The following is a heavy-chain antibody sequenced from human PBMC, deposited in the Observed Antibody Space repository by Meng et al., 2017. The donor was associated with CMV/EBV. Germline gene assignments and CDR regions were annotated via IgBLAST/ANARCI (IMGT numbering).Heavy chain of an antibody. CDR3: ASLGYCTSVSCSWPDY. D-gene: IGHD2-15*01. V-gene: IGHV3-30*02. CDR1: GFVFRRCG. Sequence: GESLKISRPASGFVFRRCGMHWVRQAPGPGLEWVAFIRNDGSNKYYADSVKGRFTISRDDSKNTLYLQMNSLRPEDTAVYFCASLGYCTSVSCSWPDYWGQGTLVTVSS. J-gene: IGHJ4*02. CDR2: IRNDGSNK.